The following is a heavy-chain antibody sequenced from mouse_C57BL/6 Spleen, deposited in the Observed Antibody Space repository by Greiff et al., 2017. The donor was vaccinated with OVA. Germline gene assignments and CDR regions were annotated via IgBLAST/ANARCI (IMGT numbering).Heavy chain of an antibody. V-gene: IGHV3-8*01. CDR2: ISYSGST. CDR1: GYSITSDY. Sequence: EVKLQESGPGLAKPSQTLSLTCSVTGYSITSDYWNWIRKFPGNKLEYMGYISYSGSTYYNPSLKSRISITRDTSKNQYYLQLNSVTTEDTATYYCARALYDYDDYYYAMDYWGQGTSVTVSS. D-gene: IGHD2-4*01. CDR3: ARALYDYDDYYYAMDY. J-gene: IGHJ4*01.